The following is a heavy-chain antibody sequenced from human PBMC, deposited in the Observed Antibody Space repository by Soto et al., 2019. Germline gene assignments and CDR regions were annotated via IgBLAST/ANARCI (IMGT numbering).Heavy chain of an antibody. J-gene: IGHJ6*02. CDR3: ARDPQGIAVVHSYYYGMDV. CDR2: TSSSGSTI. V-gene: IGHV3-11*01. CDR1: GFTFSTYD. Sequence: GGSLRLSCAASGFTFSTYDMRWVRQAPGKGLKWVSDTSSSGSTIYYAESVKGRFTMSRDNAKNSMYLHMDSLRVEDTAVYYCARDPQGIAVVHSYYYGMDVWGQGTTVTVSS. D-gene: IGHD6-19*01.